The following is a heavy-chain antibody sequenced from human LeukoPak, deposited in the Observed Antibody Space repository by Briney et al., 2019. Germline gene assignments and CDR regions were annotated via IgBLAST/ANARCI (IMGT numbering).Heavy chain of an antibody. CDR3: GREGGSVAD. V-gene: IGHV4-34*01. CDR2: VNHSGRT. Sequence: SETLSLTCAVYGGSFSDYWWTWIRQSPGKGLEWIGEVNHSGRTNYNPSLKSRVSISVDRSKNQFSLQLNSVTPEDTAVYYCGREGGSVADWGQGTLVTVSS. J-gene: IGHJ4*02. D-gene: IGHD3-16*01. CDR1: GGSFSDYW.